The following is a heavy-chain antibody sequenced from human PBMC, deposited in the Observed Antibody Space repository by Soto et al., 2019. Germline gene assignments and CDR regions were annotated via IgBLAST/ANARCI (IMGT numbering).Heavy chain of an antibody. J-gene: IGHJ1*01. D-gene: IGHD1-20*01. CDR1: GDSVSSNGAA. V-gene: IGHV6-1*01. CDR3: ARQYNNFLGF. CDR2: IYYRYKWFC. Sequence: QVQLQQSGPGLVKPSQTLSLTCAISGDSVSSNGAAWNWIRQSPSRGLEWLGRIYYRYKWFCDYAQSVKSLITINPDTSMNQFSLQLNSVTPDATAVYYCARQYNNFLGFWGQGTLVTVSS.